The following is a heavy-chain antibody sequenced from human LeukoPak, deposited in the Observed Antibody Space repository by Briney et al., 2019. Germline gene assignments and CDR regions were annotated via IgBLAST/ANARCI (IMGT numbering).Heavy chain of an antibody. CDR1: GFTFSSYA. D-gene: IGHD2-2*01. CDR3: AKADLGYCSSTSCSQYFQH. V-gene: IGHV3-23*01. Sequence: PGGSLRLSCAASGFTFSSYAMSWVRQAPGKGLEWVSAISGSGGSTYYADSVKGRFTISRDNSKNTLYLQMNSLRAEDTAVYYYAKADLGYCSSTSCSQYFQHWGQAPWSPSPQ. CDR2: ISGSGGST. J-gene: IGHJ1*01.